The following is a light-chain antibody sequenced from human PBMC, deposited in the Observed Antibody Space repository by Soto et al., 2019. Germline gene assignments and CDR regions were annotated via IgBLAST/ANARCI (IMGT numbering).Light chain of an antibody. Sequence: QSALTQPPSASGTPGQSVTIPCTGTSSDVGDYNYVSWYQQHPGKAPKLMIYEVSRRPSGVPDRFSGSKSGNTASQTVSGLQAEDEADYYCSSNAGSNNLVFGGGTKVTVL. J-gene: IGLJ2*01. V-gene: IGLV2-8*01. CDR3: SSNAGSNNLV. CDR1: SSDVGDYNY. CDR2: EVS.